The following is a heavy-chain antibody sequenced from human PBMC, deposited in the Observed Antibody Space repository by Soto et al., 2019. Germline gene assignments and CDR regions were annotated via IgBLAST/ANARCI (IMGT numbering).Heavy chain of an antibody. CDR1: GGSFSGGGYY. Sequence: KASETLSLTCTVSGGSFSGGGYYWSWIRQHPGKGLEWMGYISYSGSTKYKPSLQSRITISVETSKNQFSLRLTSVTAADTAIYFCARTSIFGVVLNAFDIWGQGTLVTVS. J-gene: IGHJ3*02. D-gene: IGHD3-3*01. V-gene: IGHV4-31*03. CDR3: ARTSIFGVVLNAFDI. CDR2: ISYSGST.